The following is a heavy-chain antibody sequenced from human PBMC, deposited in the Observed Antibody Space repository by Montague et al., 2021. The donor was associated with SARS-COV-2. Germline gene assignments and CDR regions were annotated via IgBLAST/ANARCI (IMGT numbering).Heavy chain of an antibody. CDR1: GGPISSGGYY. D-gene: IGHD3-3*01. CDR3: ARVQRITIFGVVTYFDY. V-gene: IGHV4-31*03. Sequence: TLSLTCTVSGGPISSGGYYWSWIRQHPGKGLEWIGYIYYSGSTYYNPSLKSRVTISVDTSKNQFSLKLSSVTAADTAVYYCARVQRITIFGVVTYFDYWGQGTLVTVSS. J-gene: IGHJ4*02. CDR2: IYYSGST.